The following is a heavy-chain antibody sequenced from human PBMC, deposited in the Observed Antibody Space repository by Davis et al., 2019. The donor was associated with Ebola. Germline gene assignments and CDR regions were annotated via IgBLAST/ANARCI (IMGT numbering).Heavy chain of an antibody. CDR1: GFTFSSYG. CDR3: ATGRASGYDCFDY. CDR2: ISYDGSNK. J-gene: IGHJ4*02. V-gene: IGHV3-30*03. Sequence: GGSLRLSCAASGFTFSSYGMHWVRQAPGKGLEWVAVISYDGSNKYYADSVKGRFTISRDNSKNTLYLQMNSLRAEGTAVYYCATGRASGYDCFDYWGQGTLVTVSS. D-gene: IGHD5-12*01.